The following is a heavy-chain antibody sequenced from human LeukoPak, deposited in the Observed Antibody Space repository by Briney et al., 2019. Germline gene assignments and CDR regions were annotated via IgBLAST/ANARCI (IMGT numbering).Heavy chain of an antibody. CDR2: ISSSGSTI. V-gene: IGHV3-48*03. D-gene: IGHD4-17*01. CDR3: ARDYDYGDYPGY. CDR1: GFTFSSYE. J-gene: IGHJ4*02. Sequence: PGGSLRLSCAAAGFTFSSYEMNWVRQAPGKGLEWVSYISSSGSTIYYADSVKGRFTISRDNAKNSLYLQMSSLRAEDTALYYCARDYDYGDYPGYWGQGTLVTVSS.